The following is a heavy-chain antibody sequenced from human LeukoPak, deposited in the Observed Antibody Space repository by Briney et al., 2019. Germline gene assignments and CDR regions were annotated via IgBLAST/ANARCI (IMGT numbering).Heavy chain of an antibody. CDR3: AKDRVTLKVIAPPDGFDV. D-gene: IGHD2-21*02. CDR1: GFTFDDYA. CDR2: ISWNSGTI. Sequence: GGSLRLSCAASGFTFDDYAMHWVRQAPGKGLEWVSGISWNSGTIYYADSVKGRFTISRDNSKNTVYLQMSSLRAEDTAVYYCAKDRVTLKVIAPPDGFDVWGQGTVVTVSS. V-gene: IGHV3-9*01. J-gene: IGHJ3*01.